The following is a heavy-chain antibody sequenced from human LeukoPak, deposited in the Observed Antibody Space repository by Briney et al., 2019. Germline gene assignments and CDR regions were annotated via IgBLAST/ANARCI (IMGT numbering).Heavy chain of an antibody. CDR1: GGTFSSYA. D-gene: IGHD3-22*01. CDR3: ARDEEYYYDSSGQHFDI. CDR2: IIPILGIA. V-gene: IGHV1-69*04. J-gene: IGHJ3*02. Sequence: SVKVSCKASGGTFSSYAISWVRQAPGQGLEWMGRIIPILGIANYAQKFQGRVTITADKSTSTAYMELSSLRSEDTAVYYCARDEEYYYDSSGQHFDIWGQGTMVTVSS.